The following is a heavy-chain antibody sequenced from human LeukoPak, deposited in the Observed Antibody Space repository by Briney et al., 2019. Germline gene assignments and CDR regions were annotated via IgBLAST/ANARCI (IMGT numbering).Heavy chain of an antibody. Sequence: SXKVSCKASGGTFSSYAISWVRQAPGQGLEWMGGIIPIFGTANYAQKFQGRVTITADESTSTAYMELSSLRSEDTAVYYCARYCSGGSCSADYYYMDVWGKGTTVTVSS. V-gene: IGHV1-69*01. CDR2: IIPIFGTA. J-gene: IGHJ6*03. D-gene: IGHD2-15*01. CDR1: GGTFSSYA. CDR3: ARYCSGGSCSADYYYMDV.